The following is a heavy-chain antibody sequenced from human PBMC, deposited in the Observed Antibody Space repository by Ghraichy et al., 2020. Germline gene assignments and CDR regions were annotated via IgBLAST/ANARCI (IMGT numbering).Heavy chain of an antibody. CDR3: AKGGGYYYYFGIDV. J-gene: IGHJ6*02. Sequence: VRSLRLSCAASGFRFSDFGMHWVRQAPGKGLEWVGIISYDGSIKYYVDSVRGRFTIARDNSKNTLYLQMDSLRTEDTAVYYCAKGGGYYYYFGIDVWGQGTTVTVSS. V-gene: IGHV3-30*18. CDR2: ISYDGSIK. D-gene: IGHD3-16*01. CDR1: GFRFSDFG.